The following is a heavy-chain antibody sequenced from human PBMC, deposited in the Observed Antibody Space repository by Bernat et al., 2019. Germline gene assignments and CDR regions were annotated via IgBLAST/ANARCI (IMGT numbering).Heavy chain of an antibody. CDR3: ATSHHPPCVGNNCYAAFDI. J-gene: IGHJ3*02. Sequence: QVQLVESGGGVVQPGRSLRLSCAASGFTFSDYDMHWVRQAQGKGVEWVTLISYDGTNKYYADSAKGRFTVSRDNSKNTLYVQMSGLRAEDTAVYYCATSHHPPCVGNNCYAAFDIWGQGTMVTVAS. CDR2: ISYDGTNK. V-gene: IGHV3-30*15. D-gene: IGHD2-2*01. CDR1: GFTFSDYD.